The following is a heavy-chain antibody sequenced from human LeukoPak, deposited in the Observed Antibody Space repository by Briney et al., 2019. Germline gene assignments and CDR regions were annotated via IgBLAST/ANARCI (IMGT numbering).Heavy chain of an antibody. D-gene: IGHD3-10*01. Sequence: GGYLRLSCAASGFTFSSFEMYWVRQAPGKGLEWVSYISASGSAIYYVDSVKGRFTISRDNAKNSLYLQMNSLRAEDTAVYYCVRDGYYGHDSFDIWGQGTMVTVSS. CDR3: VRDGYYGHDSFDI. J-gene: IGHJ3*02. V-gene: IGHV3-48*03. CDR2: ISASGSAI. CDR1: GFTFSSFE.